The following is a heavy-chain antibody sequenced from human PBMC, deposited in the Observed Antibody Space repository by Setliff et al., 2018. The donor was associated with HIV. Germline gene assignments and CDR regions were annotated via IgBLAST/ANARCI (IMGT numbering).Heavy chain of an antibody. CDR3: AKVPYTLADCYGTSCYYPFDY. CDR2: ITQTGDNT. Sequence: PGGSLRLSCVASGFTFSNYAMNWVRQAPGKGLEWVSGITQTGDNTYYADSVKGRFVISRDNSKNTLYLQVSSLRADDSATYYCAKVPYTLADCYGTSCYYPFDYWGQGTQVTVSS. D-gene: IGHD2-2*01. V-gene: IGHV3-23*01. CDR1: GFTFSNYA. J-gene: IGHJ4*02.